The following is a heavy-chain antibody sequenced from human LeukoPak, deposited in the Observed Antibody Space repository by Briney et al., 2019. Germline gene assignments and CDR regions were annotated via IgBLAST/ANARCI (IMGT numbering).Heavy chain of an antibody. D-gene: IGHD2-2*01. J-gene: IGHJ4*02. CDR2: ISYDGSNK. CDR3: ARSAGYCSGTGGYYYDY. CDR1: GFTFSSYA. Sequence: GGSLRLSCAASGFTFSSYAMHWVRQAPGKGLEWVAVISYDGSNKYYADSVKGRFTISRDNSKNTLYLQMNSLRAEDTAVYYCARSAGYCSGTGGYYYDYGGQGTLVTVSS. V-gene: IGHV3-30*04.